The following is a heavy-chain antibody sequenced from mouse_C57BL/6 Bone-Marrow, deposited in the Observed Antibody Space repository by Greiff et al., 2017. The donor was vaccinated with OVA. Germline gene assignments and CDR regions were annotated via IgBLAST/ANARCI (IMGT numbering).Heavy chain of an antibody. CDR3: TRVDTTVVEGLVY. J-gene: IGHJ2*01. CDR2: IDPETGGT. Sequence: VKLQESGAELVRPGASVTLSCKASGYTFTDYEMHWVKQTPVHGLEWIGAIDPETGGTAYNQKFKGKAILTADKSSSTAYMELRSLTSEDSAVYYCTRVDTTVVEGLVYWGQGTTLTVSS. D-gene: IGHD1-1*01. V-gene: IGHV1-15*01. CDR1: GYTFTDYE.